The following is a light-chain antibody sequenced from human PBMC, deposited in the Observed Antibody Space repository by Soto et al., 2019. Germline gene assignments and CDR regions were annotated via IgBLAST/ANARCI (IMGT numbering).Light chain of an antibody. CDR3: QQYNSYSYT. CDR1: QSISSW. Sequence: DIQMTQSPSTLSASVGDRVTITCRASQSISSWLAWNQQKPGKAPKLLIYDAYSLESGVRSRFSDSGSGKKFTLTISSLQPDDCATYYCQQYNSYSYTFGQGTKLEIK. J-gene: IGKJ2*01. V-gene: IGKV1-5*01. CDR2: DAY.